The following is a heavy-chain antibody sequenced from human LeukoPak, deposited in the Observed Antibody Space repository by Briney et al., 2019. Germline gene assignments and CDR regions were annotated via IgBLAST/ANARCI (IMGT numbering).Heavy chain of an antibody. CDR1: GFTFSSYA. CDR2: IYSGGST. V-gene: IGHV3-66*01. Sequence: PGGSLRLSCAASGFTFSSYAMHWVRQAPGKGLEWVSVIYSGGSTYSADSVKGRFTISRDKSKNTLYLQMNSLRAEDTAVYYCAKAESFDYWGQGTLVTVSS. CDR3: AKAESFDY. J-gene: IGHJ4*02.